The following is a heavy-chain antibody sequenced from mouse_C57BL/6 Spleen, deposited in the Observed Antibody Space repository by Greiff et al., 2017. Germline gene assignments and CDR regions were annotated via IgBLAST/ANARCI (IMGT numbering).Heavy chain of an antibody. CDR1: GFTFSSYG. CDR3: ARRDSSGYTFDY. CDR2: ISSGGSYT. Sequence: EVKLVESGGDLVKPGGSLKLSCAASGFTFSSYGMSWVRQTPDKRLEWVATISSGGSYTYYPDSVKGRFTISRDNAKNTLYLQMSSLKSEDTAMYYCARRDSSGYTFDYWGQGTTLTVSS. J-gene: IGHJ2*01. D-gene: IGHD3-2*02. V-gene: IGHV5-6*02.